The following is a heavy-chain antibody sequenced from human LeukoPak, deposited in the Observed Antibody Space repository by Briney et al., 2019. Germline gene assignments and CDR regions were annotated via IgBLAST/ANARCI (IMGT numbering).Heavy chain of an antibody. Sequence: ASVKVSCKASGYTFASYGISWVRQAPGQGLEWMGWISAYNGNTNYAQKLQGRVTMTTDTSTSTAYMELRSLRSDDTAVYYCARESGSGWFYYFDYWGQGTLVTVSS. D-gene: IGHD6-19*01. CDR3: ARESGSGWFYYFDY. V-gene: IGHV1-18*01. CDR1: GYTFASYG. J-gene: IGHJ4*02. CDR2: ISAYNGNT.